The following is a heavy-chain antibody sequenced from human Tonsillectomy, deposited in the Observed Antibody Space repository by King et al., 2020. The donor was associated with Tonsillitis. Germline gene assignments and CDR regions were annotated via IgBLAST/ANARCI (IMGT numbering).Heavy chain of an antibody. CDR1: GFSFDDYA. CDR3: AKDRLSGLRAGYLDY. Sequence: DVQLVESGGGLVQPGRSLRLSCEASGFSFDDYAMHWVRQAPGKGLEWVSGISWNRASIAYADSVKGRFTISRDNAKNSLFLQMNSLRPEDTALYFCAKDRLSGLRAGYLDYWGQGTLVTVSS. CDR2: ISWNRASI. J-gene: IGHJ4*02. D-gene: IGHD2/OR15-2a*01. V-gene: IGHV3-9*01.